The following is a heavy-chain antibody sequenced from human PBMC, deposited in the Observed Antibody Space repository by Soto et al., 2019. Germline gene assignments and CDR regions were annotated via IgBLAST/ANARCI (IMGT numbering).Heavy chain of an antibody. J-gene: IGHJ5*02. Sequence: GESLKISCKGSGYSFTTYWIAWVRQMPGKGLEWMGVIYPGDSDTRYSPSFQCQVTISVDKPISTAYLQWSSLKASDSALYYCAKHASLGLFQWPPKHNWFDPWGQGTLVTVSS. V-gene: IGHV5-51*01. CDR1: GYSFTTYW. CDR3: AKHASLGLFQWPPKHNWFDP. CDR2: IYPGDSDT. D-gene: IGHD6-19*01.